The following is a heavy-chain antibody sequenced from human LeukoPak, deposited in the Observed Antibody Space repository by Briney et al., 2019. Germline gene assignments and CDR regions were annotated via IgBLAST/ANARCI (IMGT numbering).Heavy chain of an antibody. CDR3: AREGKYYYGSGSYYYYYYYMDV. V-gene: IGHV3-13*01. Sequence: GGSLRLPCAASGFTFIDYDMHWVRQVIGKGLEWVSAIGIRGDTHYSGSVKGRFTISRDNAKNSLYLQMNSLRAEDTAVYYCAREGKYYYGSGSYYYYYYYMDVWGKGTTVTVS. D-gene: IGHD3-10*01. CDR2: IGIRGDT. J-gene: IGHJ6*03. CDR1: GFTFIDYD.